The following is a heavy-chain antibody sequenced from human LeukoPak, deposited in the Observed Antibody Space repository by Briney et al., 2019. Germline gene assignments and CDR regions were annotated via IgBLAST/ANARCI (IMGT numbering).Heavy chain of an antibody. D-gene: IGHD4-11*01. J-gene: IGHJ4*02. V-gene: IGHV3-48*02. CDR1: GFTFSSFS. CDR2: ISSTGSTI. CDR3: ARDLISGDYTFDY. Sequence: GGSLRLSCAVSGFTFSSFSMNWVRQAPGKGLEWVAYISSTGSTIYYANSVKGRCTVSRDNAKDSLYLQMNNLRDEDTAVYYCARDLISGDYTFDYWGQGALVAVSS.